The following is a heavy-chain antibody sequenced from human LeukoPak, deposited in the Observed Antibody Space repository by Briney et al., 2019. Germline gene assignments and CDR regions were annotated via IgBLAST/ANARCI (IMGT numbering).Heavy chain of an antibody. CDR1: GGTFSSYA. V-gene: IGHV1-69*05. Sequence: ASVKVSCKASGGTFSSYAISWVRQAPGQGLGLVGGNIPIFGTANYAQKFQGRVTITTDESTSTAYMELSSLRSEDTAVYYCARDDSPTYYYDSSGYEYFQHWGQGTLVTVSS. J-gene: IGHJ1*01. D-gene: IGHD3-22*01. CDR3: ARDDSPTYYYDSSGYEYFQH. CDR2: NIPIFGTA.